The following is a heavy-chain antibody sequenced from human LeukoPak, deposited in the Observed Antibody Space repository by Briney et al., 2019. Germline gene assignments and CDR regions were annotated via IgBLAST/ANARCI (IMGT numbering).Heavy chain of an antibody. D-gene: IGHD1-1*01. CDR2: INHSGST. CDR1: GGSFSGYY. V-gene: IGHV4-34*01. J-gene: IGHJ4*02. Sequence: SETLSLTCAVYGGSFSGYYWSWIRQPPGKGLEWIGEINHSGSTNYNPSLKSRVTISVDTSENQFSLKLSSVTAADTAVYYCAREGPESAGNYWGQGTLVTVSS. CDR3: AREGPESAGNY.